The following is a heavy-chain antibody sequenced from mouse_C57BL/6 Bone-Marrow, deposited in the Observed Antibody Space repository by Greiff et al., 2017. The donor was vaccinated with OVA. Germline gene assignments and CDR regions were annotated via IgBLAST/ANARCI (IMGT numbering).Heavy chain of an antibody. J-gene: IGHJ1*03. Sequence: QVQLKQPGAELVRPGSSVKLSCKASGYTFTSYWLHWVKQRPIQGLEWIGNIDPSDSETHYNQKFKDKATLTVDKSSSTAYMQRSSLTSEDSAVYYCARWGWYFDVWGTGTTVTVSS. CDR2: IDPSDSET. CDR1: GYTFTSYW. CDR3: ARWGWYFDV. V-gene: IGHV1-52*01.